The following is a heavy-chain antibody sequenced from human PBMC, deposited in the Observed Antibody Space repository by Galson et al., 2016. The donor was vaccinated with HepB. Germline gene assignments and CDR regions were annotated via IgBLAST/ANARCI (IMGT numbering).Heavy chain of an antibody. D-gene: IGHD5-18*01. CDR2: IVPILDIA. CDR1: GGTFTSYT. CDR3: ARENVQLWDPSQVHYYYYYMDV. Sequence: SVKVSCKASGGTFTSYTINWVRQAPGQGLEWMGRIVPILDIANYAQKFQGRVTVTADKSTSTAYMELSSLRSEDTATYYCARENVQLWDPSQVHYYYYYMDVWGKGTTVTVSS. J-gene: IGHJ6*03. V-gene: IGHV1-69*04.